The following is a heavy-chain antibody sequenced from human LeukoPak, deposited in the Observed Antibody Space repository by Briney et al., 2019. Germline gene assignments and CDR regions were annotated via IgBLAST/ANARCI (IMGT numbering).Heavy chain of an antibody. CDR3: AKDVNVLRYFDWFGRFDY. J-gene: IGHJ4*02. D-gene: IGHD3-9*01. V-gene: IGHV3-23*01. CDR2: ISGSGGIT. Sequence: GGSLRLSCAASGFTFSSCAMNWVRQAPGKGLEWVSGISGSGGITHYADSVRGRFTISRDNSKNTLYLQMNSLRAEDTAVYYCAKDVNVLRYFDWFGRFDYWGQGTLVTVSS. CDR1: GFTFSSCA.